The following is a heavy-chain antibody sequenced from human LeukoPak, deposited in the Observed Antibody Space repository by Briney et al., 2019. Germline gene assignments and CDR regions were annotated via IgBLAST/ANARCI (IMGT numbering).Heavy chain of an antibody. Sequence: PGGSPRLSCAASGFTFSSSAMSWVRQAPGKGLEWVSSISGSGGGGSTYYADSVKGRFTISRDNSKNSLYLQMNSLRAEDTAVYYCAKDGGSDPDSFDIWGQGTMVTVSS. D-gene: IGHD2-15*01. J-gene: IGHJ3*02. CDR2: ISGSGGGGST. CDR3: AKDGGSDPDSFDI. CDR1: GFTFSSSA. V-gene: IGHV3-23*01.